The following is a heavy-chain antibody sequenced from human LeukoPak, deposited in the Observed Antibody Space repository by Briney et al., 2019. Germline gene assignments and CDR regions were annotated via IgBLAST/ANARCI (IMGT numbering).Heavy chain of an antibody. CDR2: ITGNGGNT. D-gene: IGHD3-10*01. J-gene: IGHJ5*02. CDR3: ARDRSGSYPNWFDP. V-gene: IGHV3-23*01. Sequence: GGSLRLSCAASGFTFSTYAMSWVRQAPGKGLEWVSAITGNGGNTFYADSVKGRFTISRDNSKNTMYLQMNSLRAEDTALYYCARDRSGSYPNWFDPWGQGTPVTVSS. CDR1: GFTFSTYA.